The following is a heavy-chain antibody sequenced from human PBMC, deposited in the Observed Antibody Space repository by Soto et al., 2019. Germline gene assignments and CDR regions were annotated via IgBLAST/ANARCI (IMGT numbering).Heavy chain of an antibody. CDR1: GFTFSRHG. V-gene: IGHV3-23*01. CDR3: AKVDVSTAGSFDY. J-gene: IGHJ4*02. D-gene: IGHD6-13*01. CDR2: ISPSGDST. Sequence: LRLSCVASGFTFSRHGLSWVRQAPGKGLEWGSTISPSGDSTFYADSVKGGFTISRDNSKNTVYLQMNSLSVGDTAVYLCAKVDVSTAGSFDYFGQGALVIVSS.